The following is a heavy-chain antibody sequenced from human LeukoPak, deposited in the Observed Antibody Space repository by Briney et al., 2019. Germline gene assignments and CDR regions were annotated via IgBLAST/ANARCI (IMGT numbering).Heavy chain of an antibody. CDR2: IYYSGST. CDR3: ARGPHSYYGSGSYYNSYYYMDV. Sequence: SETLSLTCTASGGSISSYYWSWLRQPPGKGLEWIGYIYYSGSTNYNPSLKSRVTISVDTSKNQFSLKLSSVTAADTAVYYCARGPHSYYGSGSYYNSYYYMDVWGKGTTVTVSS. J-gene: IGHJ6*03. CDR1: GGSISSYY. V-gene: IGHV4-59*01. D-gene: IGHD3-10*01.